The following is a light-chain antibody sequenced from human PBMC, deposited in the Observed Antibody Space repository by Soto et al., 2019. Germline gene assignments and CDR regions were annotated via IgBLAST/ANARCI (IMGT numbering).Light chain of an antibody. CDR1: SGHSSYA. CDR3: QTWGTGIHVV. CDR2: LDSDGSH. J-gene: IGLJ2*01. V-gene: IGLV4-69*01. Sequence: QSVLTQSPSASASLGASVKLTCTLSSGHSSYAIAWHQQQPGKGPRYLMKLDSDGSHTKGDAIPDRFSGSSSGAERYLTISSLQSEDEADYYCQTWGTGIHVVFGGGTKVTVL.